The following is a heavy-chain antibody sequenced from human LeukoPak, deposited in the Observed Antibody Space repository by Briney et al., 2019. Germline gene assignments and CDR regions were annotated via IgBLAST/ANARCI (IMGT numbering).Heavy chain of an antibody. D-gene: IGHD6-13*01. CDR1: GFTFDDYA. CDR3: TRGGYSSSWYPPFEY. J-gene: IGHJ4*02. Sequence: PGRSLRLSCAASGFTFDDYAMHWVRQAPGKGLEWVSGISWNSGIGYADSVKGRFTVSRDNADHTVFLQLTSLRAEDTAVYYCTRGGYSSSWYPPFEYWGQGTQVTVSS. V-gene: IGHV3-9*01. CDR2: ISWNSGI.